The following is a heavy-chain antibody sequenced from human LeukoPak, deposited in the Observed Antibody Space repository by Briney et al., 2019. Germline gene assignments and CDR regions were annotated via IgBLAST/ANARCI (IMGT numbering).Heavy chain of an antibody. CDR3: ATGRDAYKTGH. V-gene: IGHV4-59*02. J-gene: IGHJ4*02. Sequence: SETLSLTCIVSGGSVSNYYWSWIRQPPGKGLGWIAYIYGWGNTRYNPSLQSRVTISLDTSKNQFSLKLNSVTTADTAVYYCATGRDAYKTGHWGQGTLVSAPS. CDR1: GGSVSNYY. CDR2: IYGWGNT. D-gene: IGHD5-24*01.